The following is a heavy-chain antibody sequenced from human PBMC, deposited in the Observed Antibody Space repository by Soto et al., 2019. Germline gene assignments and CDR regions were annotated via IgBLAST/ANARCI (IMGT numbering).Heavy chain of an antibody. Sequence: QVQLQESGPGLVKPSQTLSLTCTVSGSSISSGGYYWSWIRQHPGKGLEWIGCTYYSGSTYYNPSLKSRLITSVDTSKNGFSLKLSSVTAADTAVYYCARLGFGGNPYNFDYWGQGSLVTVSS. D-gene: IGHD2-15*01. CDR3: ARLGFGGNPYNFDY. V-gene: IGHV4-31*03. CDR1: GSSISSGGYY. CDR2: TYYSGST. J-gene: IGHJ4*02.